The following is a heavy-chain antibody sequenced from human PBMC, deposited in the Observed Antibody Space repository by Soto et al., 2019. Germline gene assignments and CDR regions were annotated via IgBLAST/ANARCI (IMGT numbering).Heavy chain of an antibody. CDR2: IYYSGST. Sequence: SETLSLTCTVSGGSISSSSYYWGWIRQPAGKGLEGIGSIYYSGSTYYTPSLKGRVTISVDTSKNQFSLKLSSVTAADTAVYYCARHLYYYDSSGYFPFDYWGQGTLVTVSS. D-gene: IGHD3-22*01. CDR1: GGSISSSSYY. J-gene: IGHJ4*02. V-gene: IGHV4-39*01. CDR3: ARHLYYYDSSGYFPFDY.